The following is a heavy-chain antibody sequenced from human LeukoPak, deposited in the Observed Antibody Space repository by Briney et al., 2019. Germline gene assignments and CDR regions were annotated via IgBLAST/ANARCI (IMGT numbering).Heavy chain of an antibody. Sequence: GGSLRLSCAAPGFTFDDYAMHWVRQAPGKGLEWVSGINWNGNDIGYADSVKGRFTISRDNAKNSLYLQMNSLRAEDTAVYYCAREDYSTSSRAFDIWGPGTMVTVSS. J-gene: IGHJ3*02. D-gene: IGHD6-6*01. CDR3: AREDYSTSSRAFDI. CDR2: INWNGNDI. CDR1: GFTFDDYA. V-gene: IGHV3-9*01.